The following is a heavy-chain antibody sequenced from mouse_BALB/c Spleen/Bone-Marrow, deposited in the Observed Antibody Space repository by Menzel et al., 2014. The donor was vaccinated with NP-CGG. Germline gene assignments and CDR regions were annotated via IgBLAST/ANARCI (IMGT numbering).Heavy chain of an antibody. CDR2: ISSGGSYT. CDR1: GFTFSSYG. J-gene: IGHJ3*01. V-gene: IGHV5-6*01. CDR3: ARGGGAYYGNYWFAY. Sequence: EVNVVESGGDLVKPGGSLKLSCAASGFTFSSYGMSWVRQTLDKRLEWVATISSGGSYTYYPDSVKGRFTISRDNAKNTLYLQMSSLKSEDTAMYYCARGGGAYYGNYWFAYWGQGTLVTVSA. D-gene: IGHD2-10*01.